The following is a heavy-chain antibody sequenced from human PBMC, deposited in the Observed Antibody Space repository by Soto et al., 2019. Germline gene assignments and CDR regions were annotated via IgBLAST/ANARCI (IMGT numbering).Heavy chain of an antibody. Sequence: QVQLVQSGAEVRKPGSSVRVSCKASGGSFNRHTISWVRQAPGQGLEWMGGIIPIFGTANYAQKFQGRVTITADESTSTAYMELSSLRSEDTAVYYCASPPYSSSWADFQHWGQGTLVTVSS. D-gene: IGHD6-13*01. CDR1: GGSFNRHT. J-gene: IGHJ1*01. CDR2: IIPIFGTA. CDR3: ASPPYSSSWADFQH. V-gene: IGHV1-69*01.